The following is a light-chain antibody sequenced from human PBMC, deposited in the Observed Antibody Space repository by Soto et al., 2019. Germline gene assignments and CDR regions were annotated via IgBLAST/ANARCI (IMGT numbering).Light chain of an antibody. J-gene: IGLJ1*01. CDR2: EGS. CDR3: SLYTSENTYV. Sequence: QSALTQPASVSGSPGQSITISCTGTSSDVGSYNLVSWYQQHPGKAPKLMIYEGSKRPSGVPDRFSGSKSGNTASLTISGLQAADEADYYCSLYTSENTYVFGNGTKVTVL. V-gene: IGLV2-14*02. CDR1: SSDVGSYNL.